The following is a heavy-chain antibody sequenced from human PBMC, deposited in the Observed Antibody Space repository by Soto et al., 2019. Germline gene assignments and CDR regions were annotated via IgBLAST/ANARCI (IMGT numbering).Heavy chain of an antibody. V-gene: IGHV5-51*01. D-gene: IGHD2-21*02. CDR3: ARAYCGGDCSAPWFDP. CDR1: GYSFTSYW. Sequence: PGESLKISCKGSGYSFTSYWIGWVRQMPGKGLEWMGIIYPGDSDTRYSPSFQGQVTISADKSISTAYLQWSILKASDTVMYYCARAYCGGDCSAPWFDPWGQGTLVTVSS. CDR2: IYPGDSDT. J-gene: IGHJ5*02.